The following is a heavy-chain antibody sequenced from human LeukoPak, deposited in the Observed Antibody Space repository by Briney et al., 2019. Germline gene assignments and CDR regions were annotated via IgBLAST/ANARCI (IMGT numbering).Heavy chain of an antibody. D-gene: IGHD3-10*01. CDR2: IYHSGST. V-gene: IGHV4-30-2*01. J-gene: IGHJ3*02. CDR1: GGSISSGGYS. Sequence: SQTLSLTCAVSGGSISSGGYSWSWIRQPPGKGLEWIGYIYHSGSTYYSPSLKSRVTISVDRSKNQFSLKLSSVTAADTAVYYCARVRYHYGSGSYYNRAFDIWGQGTMVTVSS. CDR3: ARVRYHYGSGSYYNRAFDI.